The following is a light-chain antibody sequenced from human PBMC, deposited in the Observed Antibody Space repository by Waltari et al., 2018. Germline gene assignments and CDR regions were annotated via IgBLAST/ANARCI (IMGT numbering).Light chain of an antibody. V-gene: IGLV3-1*01. CDR2: QDN. CDR1: NLGTKY. CDR3: RAWDSGSGVV. J-gene: IGLJ3*02. Sequence: SYEVTQPPSVSVSPGQTARITCSGDNLGTKYACWYQQKPGQSPVLVIYQDNKRPSGIPERFGGFNPGNTATRTISGTQAMDEADYYCRAWDSGSGVVFGGGTKLTVL.